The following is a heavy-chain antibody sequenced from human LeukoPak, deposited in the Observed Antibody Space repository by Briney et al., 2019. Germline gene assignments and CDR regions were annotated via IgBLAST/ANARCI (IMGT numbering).Heavy chain of an antibody. CDR3: AKVEGGYCSSISCYEGYYFDY. J-gene: IGHJ4*02. V-gene: IGHV3-23*01. Sequence: PGGSLRLSCAASGFTFSSYTMSWVRQAPGKGLEWVSAISGSGGSTYYADSVKGRFTISRDNSKNTLYLQMNSLRAEDTAVYYCAKVEGGYCSSISCYEGYYFDYWGQGTLVTVSS. CDR2: ISGSGGST. CDR1: GFTFSSYT. D-gene: IGHD2-2*01.